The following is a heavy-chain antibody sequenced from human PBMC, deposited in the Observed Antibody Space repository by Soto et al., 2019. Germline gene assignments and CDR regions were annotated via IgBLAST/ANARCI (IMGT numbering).Heavy chain of an antibody. D-gene: IGHD2-21*01. CDR2: IYPGDSDT. V-gene: IGHV5-51*01. J-gene: IGHJ4*02. CDR3: AGPHGELGGFDY. CDR1: GYSFTSYW. Sequence: GESLKISCKGSGYSFTSYWIGWVRQMPGKGLEWMGIIYPGDSDTRYSPSLQGHVTTTTDKTISTAYLQWSSLKDSDTAKYYCAGPHGELGGFDYWGQGTLVTVSS.